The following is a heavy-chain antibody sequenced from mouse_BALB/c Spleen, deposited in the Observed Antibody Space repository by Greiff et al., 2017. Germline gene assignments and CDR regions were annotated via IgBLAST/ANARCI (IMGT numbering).Heavy chain of an antibody. D-gene: IGHD3-1*01. V-gene: IGHV3-6*02. CDR1: GYSITSGYY. CDR2: ISYDGSN. Sequence: EVKLVESGPGLVKPSQSLSLTCSVTGYSITSGYYWNWIRQFPGNKLEWMGYISYDGSNNYNPSLKNRISITRDTSKNQFFLKLNSVTTEDTATYYCARSRATYAMDYWGQGTSVTVSS. J-gene: IGHJ4*01. CDR3: ARSRATYAMDY.